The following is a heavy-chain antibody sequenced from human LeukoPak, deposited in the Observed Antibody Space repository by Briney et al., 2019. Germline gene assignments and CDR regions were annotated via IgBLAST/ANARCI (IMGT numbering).Heavy chain of an antibody. J-gene: IGHJ4*02. D-gene: IGHD2-2*03. V-gene: IGHV4-39*01. Sequence: NTSETLSLTCTVSGGSISSRSSYWGWIRQPPGKGLEWIGTIYYSGSTYYNPSLKSRVTISVDTSKKQFSLKLRSVTAADMAVYYCARGGRVEQRLDIYYFDYWGQGTLVTVSS. CDR3: ARGGRVEQRLDIYYFDY. CDR2: IYYSGST. CDR1: GGSISSRSSY.